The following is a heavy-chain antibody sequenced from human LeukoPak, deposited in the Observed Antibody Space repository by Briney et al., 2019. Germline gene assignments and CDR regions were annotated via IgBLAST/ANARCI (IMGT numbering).Heavy chain of an antibody. CDR2: IYYSGST. CDR1: GGSISSGDYY. Sequence: SQTLSLTCTVSGGSISSGDYYWRWIRQPPGKGLEWIGYIYYSGSTYYNPSLKGRVTISVDTSKNQFSLKLSSVTAADTAVYYCATYYYGSGSLDYWGQGTLVTVSS. D-gene: IGHD3-10*01. J-gene: IGHJ4*02. V-gene: IGHV4-30-4*01. CDR3: ATYYYGSGSLDY.